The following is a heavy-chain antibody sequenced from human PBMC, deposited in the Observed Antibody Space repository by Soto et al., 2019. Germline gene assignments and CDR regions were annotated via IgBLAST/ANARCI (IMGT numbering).Heavy chain of an antibody. CDR2: INAGNGHT. CDR1: GYTFTNYA. V-gene: IGHV1-3*01. Sequence: ASVKXSCKASGYTFTNYAIHSLRHAPGQRLEWMGWINAGNGHTKYSQKFQARVTITRDASASTAYMELSSLRSEDTAVYYCARGERYYYDSSGYFGFDYWGQGTLVTVSS. J-gene: IGHJ4*02. D-gene: IGHD3-22*01. CDR3: ARGERYYYDSSGYFGFDY.